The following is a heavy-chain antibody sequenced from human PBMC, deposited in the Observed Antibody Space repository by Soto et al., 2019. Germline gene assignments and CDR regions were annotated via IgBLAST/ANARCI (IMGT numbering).Heavy chain of an antibody. CDR1: GGSISSYY. V-gene: IGHV4-59*01. Sequence: QVQLQESGPGLVKPSETLSLTCTVSGGSISSYYWSWIRQPPGKGLEWIGNIYYSGNTNYNPSLKSRVTISVDTSKNHFSLKLTSVTAADTAVYYCARVPDYGDYVLFSALDIWGQGTMVTVSS. CDR2: IYYSGNT. J-gene: IGHJ3*02. CDR3: ARVPDYGDYVLFSALDI. D-gene: IGHD4-17*01.